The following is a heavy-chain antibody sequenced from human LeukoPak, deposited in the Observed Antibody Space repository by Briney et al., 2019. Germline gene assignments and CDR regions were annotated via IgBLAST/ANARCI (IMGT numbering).Heavy chain of an antibody. D-gene: IGHD3-22*01. V-gene: IGHV3-23*01. CDR2: ISGGGGST. CDR3: AKSSYYDSSGYYREYYFDY. J-gene: IGHJ4*02. Sequence: PGGSLRLSCAASGFTFSTYAMSWVRQAPGKGPEWVSAISGGGGSTNYADSVKGRVTVSRDNSKSTLYLQMNSLRAEDTAVYYCAKSSYYDSSGYYREYYFDYWGQGTLVTVSS. CDR1: GFTFSTYA.